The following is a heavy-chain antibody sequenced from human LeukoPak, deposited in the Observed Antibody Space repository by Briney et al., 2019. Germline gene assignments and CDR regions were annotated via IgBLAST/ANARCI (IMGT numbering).Heavy chain of an antibody. Sequence: PSGTLSLTCAVSGDSISNNWWSWVRQSPGKGLEWIGQIFHRGIPNYNPSLQSRVSMAIDKSSNQLSLRVNSVTAEDTAVYYCARGGKQWLVRVRYYYYYMDVWGKGTTVTVSS. CDR2: IFHRGIP. CDR1: GDSISNNW. J-gene: IGHJ6*03. V-gene: IGHV4-4*02. CDR3: ARGGKQWLVRVRYYYYYMDV. D-gene: IGHD6-19*01.